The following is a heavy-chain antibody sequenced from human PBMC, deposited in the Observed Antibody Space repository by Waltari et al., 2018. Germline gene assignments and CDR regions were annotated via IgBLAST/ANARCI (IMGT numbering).Heavy chain of an antibody. Sequence: EVQLVESGGGLVQPGGSLRLSCSASGFTFSTYWMYWVRQPPGKGLEWVSRSTPDGNKGEYADSVKGRFTISRDNTKNMLYLDMNSLRVEDAAMYYCARDDSWQRLAAWGHGTLVTVSS. CDR2: STPDGNKG. CDR1: GFTFSTYW. D-gene: IGHD6-25*01. J-gene: IGHJ5*01. CDR3: ARDDSWQRLAA. V-gene: IGHV3-74*03.